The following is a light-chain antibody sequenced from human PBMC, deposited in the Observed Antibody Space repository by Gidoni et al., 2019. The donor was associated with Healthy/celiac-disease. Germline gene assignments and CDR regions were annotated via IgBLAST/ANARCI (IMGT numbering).Light chain of an antibody. CDR3: QQYGSSPWT. CDR2: GAS. Sequence: EIALTQSPGTLSLSPGESATLSCRASQSVSSSYLSWYQQKPGQAPRLLIYGASSRATGIPDRFSGSGSGTDFTLTSSRLEPEDFAVYYCQQYGSSPWTFGQXTKVEIK. CDR1: QSVSSSY. J-gene: IGKJ1*01. V-gene: IGKV3-20*01.